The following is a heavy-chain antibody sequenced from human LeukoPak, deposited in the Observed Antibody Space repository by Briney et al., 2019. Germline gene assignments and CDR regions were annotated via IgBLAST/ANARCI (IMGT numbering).Heavy chain of an antibody. Sequence: GASVKVSCKASGYTFTGYYMHWVRQAPGQGLEWMGWMNPNSGNTGYAQKFQGRVTITRNTSISTAYMELRSLRSDDTAVYYCGVSGYCSGGSCYSEGRYYFDYWGQGTLVTVSS. CDR2: MNPNSGNT. CDR1: GYTFTGYY. CDR3: GVSGYCSGGSCYSEGRYYFDY. D-gene: IGHD2-15*01. J-gene: IGHJ4*02. V-gene: IGHV1-8*03.